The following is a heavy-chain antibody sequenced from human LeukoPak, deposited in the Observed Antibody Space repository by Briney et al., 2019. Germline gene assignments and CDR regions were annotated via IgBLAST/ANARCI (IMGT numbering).Heavy chain of an antibody. CDR2: ISAYNGNT. Sequence: ASVKVSCKASGYTFTSYGISWVRQAPGQGLEWMGWISAYNGNTNYAQKLQGRVTMTTDTSTSTAYMELRSLRSDDTAVYYCARVKRYCSSTSCSNWFDPWGQGTLVTVSS. CDR1: GYTFTSYG. CDR3: ARVKRYCSSTSCSNWFDP. J-gene: IGHJ5*02. V-gene: IGHV1-18*01. D-gene: IGHD2-2*01.